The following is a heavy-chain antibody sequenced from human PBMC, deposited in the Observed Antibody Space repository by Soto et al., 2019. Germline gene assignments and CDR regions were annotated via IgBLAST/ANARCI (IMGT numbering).Heavy chain of an antibody. CDR1: GYTFTSYD. CDR3: AGANSSSWSYYYSYGMDV. J-gene: IGHJ6*02. CDR2: MNPNSGNT. V-gene: IGHV1-8*01. D-gene: IGHD6-13*01. Sequence: ASVKVSCKASGYTFTSYDINWVRQAAGQGLEWMGWMNPNSGNTGYAQKFQGRVTMTRNTSISTAYMELSSLRSEDTAVYYCAGANSSSWSYYYSYGMDVWGQGTTVTVSS.